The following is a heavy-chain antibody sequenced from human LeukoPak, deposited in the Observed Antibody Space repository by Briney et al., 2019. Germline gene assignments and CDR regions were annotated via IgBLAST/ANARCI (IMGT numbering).Heavy chain of an antibody. CDR3: ARDSSGWTSNDY. CDR1: GFTFSDYY. D-gene: IGHD6-19*01. V-gene: IGHV3-11*06. CDR2: ISSSSSYT. Sequence: GGSLRLSGAASGFTFSDYYMSWIRQAPGKGLEWVSYISSSSSYTNYADSVKGRFTISRDNAKNSLYLQMNSLRAEDTAVYYCARDSSGWTSNDYWGQGTLVTVSS. J-gene: IGHJ4*02.